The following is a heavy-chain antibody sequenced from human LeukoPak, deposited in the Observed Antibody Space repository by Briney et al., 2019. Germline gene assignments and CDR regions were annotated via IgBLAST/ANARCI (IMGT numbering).Heavy chain of an antibody. CDR2: ISTSSIYI. V-gene: IGHV3-21*04. J-gene: IGHJ4*02. D-gene: IGHD3-16*02. CDR3: ARGSTFGGVISDF. Sequence: GGSLRLSCAASGFIFSNYRMNWVRQAPGKGLEWVSSISTSSIYIYYADSLKGRFTISRDNANNSLHLQMNSLRVEDTGIYFCARGSTFGGVISDFWGQGTLVTVSS. CDR1: GFIFSNYR.